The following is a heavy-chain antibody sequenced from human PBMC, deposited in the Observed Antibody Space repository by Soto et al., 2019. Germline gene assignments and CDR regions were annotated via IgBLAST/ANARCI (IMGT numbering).Heavy chain of an antibody. D-gene: IGHD3-22*01. Sequence: QVQLVQSGAEVKKPGSSVKVSCKASGGTFSSYSISWVRQAPGQGLEWMGRIIPMLGIANYAQKFQGRVTITADNSTSTADMELSSLRADDTAVYYCAISSRYDSSGYYYALSGMDVWGQGTTVTVSS. CDR2: IIPMLGIA. J-gene: IGHJ6*02. CDR3: AISSRYDSSGYYYALSGMDV. V-gene: IGHV1-69*02. CDR1: GGTFSSYS.